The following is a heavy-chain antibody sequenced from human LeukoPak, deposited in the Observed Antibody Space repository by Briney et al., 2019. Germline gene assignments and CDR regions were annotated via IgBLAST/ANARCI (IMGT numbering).Heavy chain of an antibody. V-gene: IGHV4-39*01. CDR2: IYYSGST. Sequence: SETLSLTRTVSGGSISSSSYYWGWIRQPPGKGLEWIGSIYYSGSTYYNPSHKSRVTISVDTAKKQFSLKLSSVTAADTAVYYCASPPHYGDYVVRDYWGQGTLVTVSS. CDR3: ASPPHYGDYVVRDY. CDR1: GGSISSSSYY. J-gene: IGHJ4*02. D-gene: IGHD4-17*01.